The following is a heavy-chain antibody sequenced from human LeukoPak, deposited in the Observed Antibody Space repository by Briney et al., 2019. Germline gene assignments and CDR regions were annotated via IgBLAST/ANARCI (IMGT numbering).Heavy chain of an antibody. CDR2: INPSGGST. CDR3: ARANKLGNVVLLFY. D-gene: IGHD1/OR15-1a*01. V-gene: IGHV1-46*01. J-gene: IGHJ4*02. CDR1: GYTFTSYY. Sequence: ASVKVSCKASGYTFTSYYMHWVRQAPGQGLEWMGIINPSGGSTSYTQKFQGRVTMTRDTSTSTIYMELSSLRSEDTAIYYCARANKLGNVVLLFYWGQGTLVTVSS.